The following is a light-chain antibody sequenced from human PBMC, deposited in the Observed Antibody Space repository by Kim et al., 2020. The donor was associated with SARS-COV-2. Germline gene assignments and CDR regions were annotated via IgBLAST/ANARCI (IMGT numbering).Light chain of an antibody. J-gene: IGLJ3*02. CDR2: LEGSGNY. Sequence: SSVKHTCTQNSWPSSNINEWHQQQPGKAPRYWMKLEGSGNYNKGSGVPDRFSGSSSGADRYLTISNLQSGDEADYYCETWDTNTRVFGGGTQLTVL. V-gene: IGLV4-60*03. CDR3: ETWDTNTRV. CDR1: SWPSSNI.